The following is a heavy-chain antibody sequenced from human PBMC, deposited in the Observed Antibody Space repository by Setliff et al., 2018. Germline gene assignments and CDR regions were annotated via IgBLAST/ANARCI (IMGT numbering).Heavy chain of an antibody. CDR2: IYSSGST. J-gene: IGHJ3*02. CDR3: ARGKLRLGQLSLFYGFDI. CDR1: GGSISNSTFY. Sequence: SETLSLTCTVSGGSISNSTFYWGWIRQPPGKGLEWIGSIYSSGSTNFNPSLKSRATMSMDTSKNQFSLKLSSVTAADTAIYYCARGKLRLGQLSLFYGFDIWGQGTMVTVSS. D-gene: IGHD3-16*02. V-gene: IGHV4-39*07.